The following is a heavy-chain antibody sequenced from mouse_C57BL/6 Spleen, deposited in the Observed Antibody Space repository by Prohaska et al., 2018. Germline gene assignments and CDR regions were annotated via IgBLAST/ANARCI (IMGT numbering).Heavy chain of an antibody. CDR3: ASPNWDWYFDV. D-gene: IGHD4-1*01. CDR1: GIDFSRYW. J-gene: IGHJ1*03. V-gene: IGHV4-1*01. CDR2: MNPESSTI. Sequence: EVKLLQSGGGLVQPGGSLKLSCAASGIDFSRYWMSWVRRAPGKGLEWIGEMNPESSTINYAPSLKDKFIISRDNDKNTLYLQMSKVRSEDTALYYCASPNWDWYFDVWGTGTTVTVSS.